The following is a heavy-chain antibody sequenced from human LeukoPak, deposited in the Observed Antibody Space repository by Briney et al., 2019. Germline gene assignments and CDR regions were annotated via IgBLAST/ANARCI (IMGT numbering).Heavy chain of an antibody. CDR2: IIPIFGTA. J-gene: IGHJ6*02. CDR3: ARDIGGRGSYQGLYYGMDV. Sequence: SVKVSCKASGGTFGSYVISWVRQAPGQGLEWMGGIIPIFGTANYAQKFQGRVTITADESTSTAYMELSSLRSEDTAVYYCARDIGGRGSYQGLYYGMDVWGQGTTVTVSS. CDR1: GGTFGSYV. D-gene: IGHD1-26*01. V-gene: IGHV1-69*13.